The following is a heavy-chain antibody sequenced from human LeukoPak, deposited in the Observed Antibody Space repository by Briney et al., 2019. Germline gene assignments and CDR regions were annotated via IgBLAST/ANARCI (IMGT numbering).Heavy chain of an antibody. J-gene: IGHJ4*02. Sequence: GGSLRLSCAASGFTFGSYWMHWVRQAPGKGLVWVSRISDGGSTTTYADSVKGRFTISRDNAKNTLYLQMNGLRAEDTAVYYCSRSAYYDGSGNYYDYWGQGTLVTVSS. CDR3: SRSAYYDGSGNYYDY. CDR1: GFTFGSYW. D-gene: IGHD3-22*01. V-gene: IGHV3-74*01. CDR2: ISDGGSTT.